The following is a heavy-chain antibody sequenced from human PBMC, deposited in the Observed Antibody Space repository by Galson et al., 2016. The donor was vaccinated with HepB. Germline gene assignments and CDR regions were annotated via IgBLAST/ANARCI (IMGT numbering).Heavy chain of an antibody. CDR3: ARASPRDSSGWYPDAFDI. Sequence: TLSLTCTVSGGSISSSHYYCGWIRQPPGKGLEWIGYIYYSGSTNYNPSLKSRVTISVDTSKNQFSLKLSSVTAADTAVYYCARASPRDSSGWYPDAFDIWGQGTMVTVSS. CDR1: GGSISSSHYY. CDR2: IYYSGST. J-gene: IGHJ3*02. V-gene: IGHV4-61*05. D-gene: IGHD6-19*01.